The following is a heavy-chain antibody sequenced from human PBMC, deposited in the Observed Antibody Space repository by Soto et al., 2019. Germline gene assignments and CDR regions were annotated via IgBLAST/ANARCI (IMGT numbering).Heavy chain of an antibody. V-gene: IGHV1-69*06. CDR3: ARGPAVAAAEGKYYYQCGMVV. J-gene: IGHJ6*02. D-gene: IGHD6-13*01. CDR1: GGTFSSYA. Sequence: ASVKVSCKASGGTFSSYAISWVRQAPGQGLEWMGGIIPIFGTANYAQKFQGRVTITADKSTSTAYMELSSLRSEDTAVYYCARGPAVAAAEGKYYYQCGMVVSGQATSVTVS. CDR2: IIPIFGTA.